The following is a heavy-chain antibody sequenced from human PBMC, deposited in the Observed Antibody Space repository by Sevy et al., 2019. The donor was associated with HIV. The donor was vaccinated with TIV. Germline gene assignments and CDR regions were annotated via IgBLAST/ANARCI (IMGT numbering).Heavy chain of an antibody. CDR1: GASVRDGSYY. V-gene: IGHV4-61*01. CDR3: ATDQYYDIGYGVYGVDV. J-gene: IGHJ6*02. Sequence: SESLSLTCTVSGASVRDGSYYWTWIRQSPGKGLEWIAYIYFTGYTNYNPSLKSRVTISVDTSKNQLSLKIRSVTAADTDVYYCATDQYYDIGYGVYGVDVWGRGTTVTVSS. CDR2: IYFTGYT. D-gene: IGHD3-9*01.